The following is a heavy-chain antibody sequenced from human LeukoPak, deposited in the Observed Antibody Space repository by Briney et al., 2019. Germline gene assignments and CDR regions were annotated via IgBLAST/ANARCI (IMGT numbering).Heavy chain of an antibody. Sequence: PGASLRLSCAASGFTFSSYKMNWVRQAPGKGLEWVSSISGDSRYIYYADSLKGRFTISRDNAKNSLRLQMNSLRAEDTAVYYCARDPGTVADTYFDYWGPGTLVTVSS. CDR1: GFTFSSYK. J-gene: IGHJ4*02. D-gene: IGHD6-19*01. V-gene: IGHV3-21*01. CDR3: ARDPGTVADTYFDY. CDR2: ISGDSRYI.